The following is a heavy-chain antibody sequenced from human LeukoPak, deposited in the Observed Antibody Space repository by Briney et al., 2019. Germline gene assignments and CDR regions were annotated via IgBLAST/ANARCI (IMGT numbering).Heavy chain of an antibody. CDR2: MNPNSGNT. V-gene: IGHV1-8*03. D-gene: IGHD3-3*01. J-gene: IGHJ6*03. Sequence: ASVKVSCKASGYTFTSYDINWVRQATGQGLEWMGWMNPNSGNTGYAQKFQGRVTITRNTSISTAYMELSSLRSEVTAVYYCARSFYDSIPDYYYYMDVWGKGTTVTVSS. CDR3: ARSFYDSIPDYYYYMDV. CDR1: GYTFTSYD.